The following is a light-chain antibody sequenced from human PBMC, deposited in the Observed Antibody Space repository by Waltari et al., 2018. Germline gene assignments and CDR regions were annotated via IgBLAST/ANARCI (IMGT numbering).Light chain of an antibody. J-gene: IGLJ2*01. CDR3: HSRDSSGDVL. Sequence: SSELTQDPAVSVALGQTVRITCQGDSPRSYYVSWFHQKPGQAPALVIYGKNNRPSGIADRFSASSSGSTASLTIIGAQAEDEADYYCHSRDSSGDVLIGGGTKLTVV. V-gene: IGLV3-19*01. CDR1: SPRSYY. CDR2: GKN.